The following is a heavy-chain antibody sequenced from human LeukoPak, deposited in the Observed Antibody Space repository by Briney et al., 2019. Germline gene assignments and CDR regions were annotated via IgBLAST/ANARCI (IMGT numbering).Heavy chain of an antibody. CDR2: IYYSGST. V-gene: IGHV4-30-4*01. D-gene: IGHD6-13*01. Sequence: SETLSLTCTVSGGSISSGDYYWSWIRQPPGKGLEWIGYIYYSGSTYYNPSLKSRVTISVDTSKNQFSLKLSSVTAADTAVYYCSWYPGDHAFDIWGQGTMVTVSS. CDR3: SWYPGDHAFDI. CDR1: GGSISSGDYY. J-gene: IGHJ3*02.